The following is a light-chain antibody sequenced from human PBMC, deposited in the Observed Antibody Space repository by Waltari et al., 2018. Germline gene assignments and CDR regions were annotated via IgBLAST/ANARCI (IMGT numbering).Light chain of an antibody. V-gene: IGLV1-40*01. CDR1: RSHLVPVFD. CDR2: GNS. CDR3: QSWDSGLSAFV. J-gene: IGLJ1*01. Sequence: QSALTQPLSVSGAPGQRVSISCTGSRSHLVPVFDVHWYQQLPGTAPKLLISGNSDRPSGVPDRFSASRSGTSASLAITGLQAEDEADYYCQSWDSGLSAFVFGTGTKVTVL.